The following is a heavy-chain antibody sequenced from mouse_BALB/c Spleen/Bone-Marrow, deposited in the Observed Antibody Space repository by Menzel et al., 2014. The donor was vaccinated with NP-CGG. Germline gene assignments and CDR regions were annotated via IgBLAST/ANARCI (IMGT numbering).Heavy chain of an antibody. CDR3: ARGSYYEGAMDY. Sequence: VQGVESGPGLVAPSQSLSITCTVSGFSLTSYGVHWVRQPPGKVLEWLGVIWAGGSTNYNSALMSRLSISNDNSKSQVFLKMNSLQTDDTAMYYCARGSYYEGAMDYWGQGTSVTVSS. D-gene: IGHD1-1*01. J-gene: IGHJ4*01. V-gene: IGHV2-9*02. CDR1: GFSLTSYG. CDR2: IWAGGST.